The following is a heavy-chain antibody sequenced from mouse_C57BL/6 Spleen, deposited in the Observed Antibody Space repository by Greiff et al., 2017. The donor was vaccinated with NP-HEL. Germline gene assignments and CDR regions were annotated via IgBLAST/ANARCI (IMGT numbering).Heavy chain of an antibody. CDR3: ARDLNWDPYYFDY. J-gene: IGHJ2*01. V-gene: IGHV3-6*01. Sequence: EVKLQESGPGLVKPSQSLSLTCSVTGYSITSGYYWNWIRQFPGNKLEWMGYISYDGSNNYNPSLKNRISITRDTSKNQFFLKLNSVTTEDTATYYCARDLNWDPYYFDYWGQGTTLTVSS. D-gene: IGHD4-1*02. CDR1: GYSITSGYY. CDR2: ISYDGSN.